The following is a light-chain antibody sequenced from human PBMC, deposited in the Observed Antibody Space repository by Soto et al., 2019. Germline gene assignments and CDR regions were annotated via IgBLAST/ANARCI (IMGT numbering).Light chain of an antibody. CDR2: SAS. J-gene: IGKJ1*01. Sequence: EIVMTQSPATLSVSPGERVTLSCRASQSVTFSLAWYQQKPGQAPSLLIHSASTRATGFPDRFSGSGSGTDFTLTISSLQSEDFATYYCLLDFRYFWAFGQGTKVEIK. CDR1: QSVTFS. CDR3: LLDFRYFWA. V-gene: IGKV3-15*01.